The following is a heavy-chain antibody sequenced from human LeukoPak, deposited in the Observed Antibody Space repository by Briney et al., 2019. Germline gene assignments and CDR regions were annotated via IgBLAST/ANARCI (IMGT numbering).Heavy chain of an antibody. V-gene: IGHV3-48*03. CDR1: GFPSSSNE. CDR2: ISSSGSTI. Sequence: GGPLKPSCPPPGFPSSSNEINWARQPPGKGRKWVSYISSSGSTIYYADSVKGRFTISRDNAKNSLYLQMNSLRAEDTAVYYCARAGAWFGELFWGQGTLVTVSS. J-gene: IGHJ4*02. CDR3: ARAGAWFGELF. D-gene: IGHD3-10*01.